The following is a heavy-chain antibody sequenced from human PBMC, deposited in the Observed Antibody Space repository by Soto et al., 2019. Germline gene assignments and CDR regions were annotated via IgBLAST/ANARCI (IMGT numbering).Heavy chain of an antibody. J-gene: IGHJ4*02. D-gene: IGHD1-26*01. V-gene: IGHV3-21*01. CDR2: ISSSSSYI. CDR1: GFTFGDYA. CDR3: IVGATDPPR. Sequence: PGGSLRLSCTASGFTFGDYAMNWVRQAPGKGLEWVSSISSSSSYIYYADSVKGRFTISRDNAKNSLYLQMNSLRAEDTAVYYCIVGATDPPRWGQGTLVTVSS.